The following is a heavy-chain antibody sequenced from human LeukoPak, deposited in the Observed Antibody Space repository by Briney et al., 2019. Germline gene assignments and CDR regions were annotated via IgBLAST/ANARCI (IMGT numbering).Heavy chain of an antibody. D-gene: IGHD2-2*01. CDR3: ASNKVPAAVIDY. V-gene: IGHV1-46*03. CDR2: INSSGGST. J-gene: IGHJ4*02. CDR1: GYTFTSYY. Sequence: ASVKVSCKASGYTFTSYYMHWVRQAPGQGLEWMGIINSSGGSTSYAQKFQGRVTMTRDTSTSTVYMELSSLRSEDTAVYYCASNKVPAAVIDYWGQGTLVTVSS.